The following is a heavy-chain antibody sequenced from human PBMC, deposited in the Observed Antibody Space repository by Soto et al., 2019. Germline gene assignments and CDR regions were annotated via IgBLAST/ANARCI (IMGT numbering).Heavy chain of an antibody. V-gene: IGHV1-8*01. J-gene: IGHJ4*02. D-gene: IGHD2-8*01. Sequence: PEASVKVSCKASGYTFTNYEISWVRQATGQGLEWMGWMIPGSGNTGYAHKFQDRLTMTRNISISTAYMELSRLGSDDTDIYYCASRSATVLSLTYWGPGTQVTVSS. CDR3: ASRSATVLSLTY. CDR1: GYTFTNYE. CDR2: MIPGSGNT.